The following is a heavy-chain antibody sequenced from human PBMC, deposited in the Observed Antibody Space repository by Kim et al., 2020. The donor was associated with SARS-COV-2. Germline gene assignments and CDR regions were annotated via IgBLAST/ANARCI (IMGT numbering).Heavy chain of an antibody. CDR1: GYTFTSYA. J-gene: IGHJ4*02. CDR3: ARDGTTRNGGYYFDY. D-gene: IGHD1-1*01. CDR2: INVGYGNT. Sequence: ASVKVSCKASGYTFTSYAIHWVRQAPGQGLEWMGWINVGYGNTKGLQKFQGRVTITRDASASTAYMELSSLRSEDTAVYYCARDGTTRNGGYYFDYWGQGALVTVSS. V-gene: IGHV1-3*01.